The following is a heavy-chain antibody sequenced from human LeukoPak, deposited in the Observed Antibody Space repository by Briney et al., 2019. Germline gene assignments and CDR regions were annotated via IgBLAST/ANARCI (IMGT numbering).Heavy chain of an antibody. J-gene: IGHJ6*03. D-gene: IGHD3-3*01. Sequence: PSETLSLTCTVSGGSISSYYWSWIRQPPGKGLEWIGYIYYSGSTNYNPSLKSRVTISVDTSKNQFSLRLSSVTAADTAVYYCARVRRSNFYLNYYYYYMDVWGKGTTVTVSS. CDR2: IYYSGST. CDR3: ARVRRSNFYLNYYYYYMDV. CDR1: GGSISSYY. V-gene: IGHV4-59*12.